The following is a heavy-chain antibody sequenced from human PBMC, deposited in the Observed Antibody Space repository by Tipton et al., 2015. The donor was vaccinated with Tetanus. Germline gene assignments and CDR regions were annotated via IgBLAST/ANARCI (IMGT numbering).Heavy chain of an antibody. Sequence: TLSLTCSVSGDSIRGEDYYWGWIRQSPGKGLEWLGYIYYSGGTYNNPSLKSRVSISLDASKNQFSLGLNSVTAADSATYYCARLTCSSPSCYYCHYYYVDVWGTGTAVAVSS. CDR1: GDSIRGEDYY. CDR3: ARLTCSSPSCYYCHYYYVDV. D-gene: IGHD2-2*01. J-gene: IGHJ6*03. CDR2: IYYSGGT. V-gene: IGHV4-30-4*01.